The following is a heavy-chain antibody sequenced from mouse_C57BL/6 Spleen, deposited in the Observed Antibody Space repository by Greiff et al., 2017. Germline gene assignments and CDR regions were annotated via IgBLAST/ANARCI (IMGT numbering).Heavy chain of an antibody. J-gene: IGHJ4*01. CDR3: AFYGNYAMGY. Sequence: QVQLQQPGAELVMPGASVKLSCKASGYTFTSYWMHWVKQRPGQGLEWIGEIDPSDSYTNYNQKFKGKSTLTVDKSSSTAYMQLSSLTSEDSAVYYCAFYGNYAMGYWGQGTSVTGSS. V-gene: IGHV1-69*01. CDR2: IDPSDSYT. CDR1: GYTFTSYW. D-gene: IGHD2-1*01.